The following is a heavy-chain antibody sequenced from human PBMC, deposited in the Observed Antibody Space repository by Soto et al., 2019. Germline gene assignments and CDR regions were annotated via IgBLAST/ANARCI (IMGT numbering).Heavy chain of an antibody. D-gene: IGHD3-3*02. Sequence: KLGESLKISCKGVGYKFGSAWIGWVRQMPGKGLEWMGIIKPGTSDIRYSPSCRGHVTISADEAVSTAYLQWSSLKASDTAMYYCARQLSHICDSWGQGTLVTVSS. V-gene: IGHV5-51*01. CDR3: ARQLSHICDS. J-gene: IGHJ4*02. CDR1: GYKFGSAW. CDR2: IKPGTSDI.